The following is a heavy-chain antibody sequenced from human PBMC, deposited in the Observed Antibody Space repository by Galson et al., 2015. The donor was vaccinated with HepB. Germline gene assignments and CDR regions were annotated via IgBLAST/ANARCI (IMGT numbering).Heavy chain of an antibody. CDR2: ISSSSSYT. Sequence: SLRLSCAASGFTFSDYYMSWIRQAPGKGLEWVSYISSSSSYTNYADSVKGRFTISRDNAKNSLYLQMNSLRAEDTAVHYCAVDIWDYYDSSGLDYWGQRTLVTVSA. CDR3: AVDIWDYYDSSGLDY. J-gene: IGHJ4*02. CDR1: GFTFSDYY. D-gene: IGHD3-22*01. V-gene: IGHV3-11*06.